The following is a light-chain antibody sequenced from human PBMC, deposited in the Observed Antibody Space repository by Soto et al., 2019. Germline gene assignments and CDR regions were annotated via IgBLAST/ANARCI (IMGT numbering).Light chain of an antibody. Sequence: EIVLTQSPGTLSLSPGERATLSCRASQSVAGRYLAWYQQKPGQAPRLLIYGVSCRATGIPDRFSGSGSGTEFTRTISRLEPEDFAVFYCQQYDGSPSTFGQGTRLEI. CDR1: QSVAGRY. CDR2: GVS. V-gene: IGKV3-20*01. CDR3: QQYDGSPST. J-gene: IGKJ5*01.